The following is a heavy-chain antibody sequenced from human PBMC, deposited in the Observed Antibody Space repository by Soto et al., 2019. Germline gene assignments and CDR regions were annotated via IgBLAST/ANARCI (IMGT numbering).Heavy chain of an antibody. V-gene: IGHV3-49*03. CDR2: IRSKVHGGTT. CDR3: TRDLYCSDNTCYSGSEI. Sequence: GGSLRLFCATSGFTFGDYAMSWFRQAPGKGLEWVGFIRSKVHGGTTEYDTSVKGRFTISRDDSKSIAYLQMNSLKTEDTAVYYCTRDLYCSDNTCYSGSEIWGPGTMVTVSS. J-gene: IGHJ3*02. D-gene: IGHD2-15*01. CDR1: GFTFGDYA.